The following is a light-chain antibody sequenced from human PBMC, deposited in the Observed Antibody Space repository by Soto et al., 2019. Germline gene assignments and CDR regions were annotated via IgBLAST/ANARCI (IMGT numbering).Light chain of an antibody. V-gene: IGKV3-20*01. Sequence: DIVLTQSPGTLSLSPGEGATLSCRASQSVSSSSLAWYQQKPGRAPRLLIYAASSRAAGVPGRFSGSGSETDFTLTISGLEPEDFAVYYCQHDGSSPPITFGPGTKVDIK. CDR3: QHDGSSPPIT. CDR2: AAS. J-gene: IGKJ3*01. CDR1: QSVSSSS.